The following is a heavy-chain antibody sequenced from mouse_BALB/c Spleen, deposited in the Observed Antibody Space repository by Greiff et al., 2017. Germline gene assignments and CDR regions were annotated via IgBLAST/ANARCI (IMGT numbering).Heavy chain of an antibody. V-gene: IGHV5-9-4*01. Sequence: EVKLVESGGGLVKPGGSLKLSCAASGFTFSSYAMSWVRQSPEKRLEWVAEISSGGSYTYYPDTVTGRFTISRDNAKNTLYLEMSSLRSEDTAMYYCARAGGYNYDDGYYFDYWGQGTTLTVSS. D-gene: IGHD2-12*01. CDR1: GFTFSSYA. J-gene: IGHJ2*01. CDR3: ARAGGYNYDDGYYFDY. CDR2: ISSGGSYT.